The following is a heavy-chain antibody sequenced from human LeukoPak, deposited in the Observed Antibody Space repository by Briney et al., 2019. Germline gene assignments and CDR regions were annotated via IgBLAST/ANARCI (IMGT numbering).Heavy chain of an antibody. D-gene: IGHD6-19*01. J-gene: IGHJ4*02. V-gene: IGHV3-30-3*01. CDR2: ISYDGNNE. CDR3: AKIAVAGTAAYYFDY. Sequence: GGSLRLSCAASGFIFSRYAMHWVRQAPGKGLEWVAVISYDGNNEYYADSVKGRFTISRDNSKNTLCLQMNSLRDEDTAVYYCAKIAVAGTAAYYFDYWGQGTLVTVSS. CDR1: GFIFSRYA.